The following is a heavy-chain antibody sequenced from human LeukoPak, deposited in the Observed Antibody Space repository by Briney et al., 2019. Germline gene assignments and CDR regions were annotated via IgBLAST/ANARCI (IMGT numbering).Heavy chain of an antibody. Sequence: GGSLRLSCAASGFTFSSYAMSWVRQDPRKGLVWVSRINGDGRNINYADSVKGRFTISRDNSKNTLYLQMNSLRAEDTAVYYCARGILVNPDYWGQGTLVTVSS. D-gene: IGHD6-6*01. CDR1: GFTFSSYA. CDR2: INGDGRNI. CDR3: ARGILVNPDY. J-gene: IGHJ4*02. V-gene: IGHV3-23*03.